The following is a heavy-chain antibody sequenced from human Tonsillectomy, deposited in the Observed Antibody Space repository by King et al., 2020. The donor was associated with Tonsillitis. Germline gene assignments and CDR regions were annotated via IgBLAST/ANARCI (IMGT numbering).Heavy chain of an antibody. CDR1: GFSFSRYA. CDR3: ARGDSSTWYGWYYFYSLHV. Sequence: VQLVESGGGVVQPGRSLRLSCAASGFSFSRYAMHWVRQAPGKGLEWVAIMPYDGSDKYYADSVKGRFTISGDNSKSTLYLQMNSLRTEDTAVYFCARGDSSTWYGWYYFYSLHVWGQGTTVTVSS. D-gene: IGHD2-2*01. J-gene: IGHJ6*02. V-gene: IGHV3-30*04. CDR2: MPYDGSDK.